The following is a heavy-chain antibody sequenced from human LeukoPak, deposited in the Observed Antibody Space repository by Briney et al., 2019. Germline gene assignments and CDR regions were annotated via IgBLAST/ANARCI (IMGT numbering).Heavy chain of an antibody. V-gene: IGHV4-59*08. D-gene: IGHD3-3*01. CDR2: IYYSGST. CDR1: GGSISSYY. Sequence: PSETLSLTCTVSGGSISSYYWSWIRQPPGKGLGWIGYIYYSGSTNYNPSLKSRVTISVDTSKNQFSLKLSSVTAADTAVYYCARLDFWSGYVEDYWGQGTLVTVSS. CDR3: ARLDFWSGYVEDY. J-gene: IGHJ4*02.